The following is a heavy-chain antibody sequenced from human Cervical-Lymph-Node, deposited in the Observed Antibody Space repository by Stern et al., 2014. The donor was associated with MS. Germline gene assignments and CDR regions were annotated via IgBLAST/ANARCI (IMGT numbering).Heavy chain of an antibody. V-gene: IGHV1-18*01. J-gene: IGHJ3*02. D-gene: IGHD2-15*01. Sequence: AHLAESGAEVKKPGASVKVSCKASGYTFTSYGISWVRQAPGQGLERMGWISAYNGNTNYAQKLQGRVTMITDTSTSTAYMELRSLRSDDTAVYYCARGLLGSENAFDIWGQGTMVTVSS. CDR3: ARGLLGSENAFDI. CDR2: ISAYNGNT. CDR1: GYTFTSYG.